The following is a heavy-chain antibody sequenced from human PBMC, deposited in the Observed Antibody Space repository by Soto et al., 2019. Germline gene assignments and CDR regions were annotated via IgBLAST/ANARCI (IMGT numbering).Heavy chain of an antibody. V-gene: IGHV5-51*01. CDR1: GYSFTSYW. CDR2: INPGDSET. D-gene: IGHD3-9*01. CDR3: ARRATYYDILSGYYFDY. Sequence: GESVKISCKGSGYSFTSYWIAWVRQMPGKGLEWMAIINPGDSETKYSPSFQGQVTISADKSINTAFLQWGSLKASDTAMYYCARRATYYDILSGYYFDYWGEGSQVTVSS. J-gene: IGHJ4*02.